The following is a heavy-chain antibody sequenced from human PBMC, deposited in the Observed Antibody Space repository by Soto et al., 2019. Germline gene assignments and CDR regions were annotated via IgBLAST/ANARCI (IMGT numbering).Heavy chain of an antibody. D-gene: IGHD3-3*01. V-gene: IGHV1-69*13. CDR1: GGTFSSYA. J-gene: IGHJ6*02. Sequence: WASVKVSCKASGGTFSSYAISWVRQAPGQGLEWMGGIIPIFGTANYAQKFQGRVTITADESTSTAYMELSSLRSEDTAVYYCARVGYDFWSGYYGDYYYGMDVWGQGTTVTVSS. CDR3: ARVGYDFWSGYYGDYYYGMDV. CDR2: IIPIFGTA.